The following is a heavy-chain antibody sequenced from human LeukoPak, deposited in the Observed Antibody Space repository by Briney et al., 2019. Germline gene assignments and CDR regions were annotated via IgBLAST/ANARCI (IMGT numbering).Heavy chain of an antibody. CDR2: IIPILGIA. CDR1: GGTFSSYA. Sequence: GASVKVSCKASGGTFSSYAISWVRQAPGQGLEWMGRIIPILGIANYAQKFQGRVTIPADKSTSTAYMELSSLRSEDTAVYYCAREIVVVPAAKDWFDPWGQGTLVTVSS. V-gene: IGHV1-69*04. J-gene: IGHJ5*02. CDR3: AREIVVVPAAKDWFDP. D-gene: IGHD2-2*01.